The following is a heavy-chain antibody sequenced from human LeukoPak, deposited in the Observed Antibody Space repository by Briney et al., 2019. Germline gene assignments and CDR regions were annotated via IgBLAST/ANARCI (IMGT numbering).Heavy chain of an antibody. J-gene: IGHJ6*02. V-gene: IGHV4-59*08. CDR2: IYYSGST. CDR1: GGSISSYY. D-gene: IGHD6-6*01. Sequence: PSETLSLTCTVSGGSISSYYWSWIRQPPGKGLEWIGSIYYSGSTNYNPSLRSRVTISIDTSKKQFSLKLTSATAAGTAMYYCTSSDYDSYAMDVWGQGTAVIVSS. CDR3: TSSDYDSYAMDV.